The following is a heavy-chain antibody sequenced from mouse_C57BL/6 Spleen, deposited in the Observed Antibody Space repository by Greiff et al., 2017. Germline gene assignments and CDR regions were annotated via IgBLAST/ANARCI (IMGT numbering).Heavy chain of an antibody. J-gene: IGHJ1*03. V-gene: IGHV1-53*01. CDR1: GYTFTSYW. CDR3: ARWNYYGSSSYWYFDV. Sequence: VQLQQPGTELVKPGASVKLSCKASGYTFTSYWMHWVKQRPGQGLEWIGNINPSNGGTNYNEKFKSKATLTVDKSTCTAYMQLSSLTSEDSAGYYCARWNYYGSSSYWYFDVWGTGTTVTVSS. CDR2: INPSNGGT. D-gene: IGHD1-1*01.